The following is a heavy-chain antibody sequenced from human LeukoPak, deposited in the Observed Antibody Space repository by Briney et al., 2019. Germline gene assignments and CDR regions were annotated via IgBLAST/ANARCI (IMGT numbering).Heavy chain of an antibody. V-gene: IGHV3-30*02. J-gene: IGHJ5*02. Sequence: PGGSLRLSCAASGFTFSSYGMHWVRQAPGKGLEWVAFIRYDGSNKYYADSVKGRFTISRDNSKNTLYLQMNSLRAEDTAVYYCAKTLLRYANWFDPWGQGTLVTVSS. CDR2: IRYDGSNK. D-gene: IGHD3-9*01. CDR1: GFTFSSYG. CDR3: AKTLLRYANWFDP.